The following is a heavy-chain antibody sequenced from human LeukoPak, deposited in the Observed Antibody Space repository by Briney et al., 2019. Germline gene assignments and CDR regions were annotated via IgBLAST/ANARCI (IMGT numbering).Heavy chain of an antibody. CDR1: GYTFTSYG. CDR3: AGGRPYDFWSGYYGFDP. J-gene: IGHJ5*02. Sequence: ASAKVSCKASGYTFTSYGINWVRQASGQGLEWMGWMNPNSGNTAYAQKFQGRVTMTRNTSISTAYMELSSLRSEDTAVYYCAGGRPYDFWSGYYGFDPWGQGTLVTVSS. D-gene: IGHD3-3*01. V-gene: IGHV1-8*01. CDR2: MNPNSGNT.